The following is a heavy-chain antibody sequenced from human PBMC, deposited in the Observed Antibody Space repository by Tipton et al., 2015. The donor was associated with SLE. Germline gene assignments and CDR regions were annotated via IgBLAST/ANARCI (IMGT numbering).Heavy chain of an antibody. CDR1: GGSISSGGYS. Sequence: LRLSCAVSGGSISSGGYSWSWIRQPPGKGLEWIGYIYHSGSTYYNPSLKSRVTISVDRSKNQFSLKLSSVTAADTAVYYCAREGYTDGYWGQGTLVTVSS. D-gene: IGHD5-18*01. J-gene: IGHJ4*02. CDR3: AREGYTDGY. CDR2: IYHSGST. V-gene: IGHV4-30-2*01.